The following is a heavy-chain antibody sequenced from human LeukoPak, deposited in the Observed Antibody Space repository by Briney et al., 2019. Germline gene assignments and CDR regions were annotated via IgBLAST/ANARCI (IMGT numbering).Heavy chain of an antibody. Sequence: GGSLRLSCTASGFTFSSYAMNWVRQAPGKGLEWVSAISGSGGSTYYADSVKGRFTISRDNSKSTLYLQMNSLRAEDTAVYYCAKGPRVDGYISVVLLLAYWGQGTLVTVSS. CDR2: ISGSGGST. CDR1: GFTFSSYA. J-gene: IGHJ4*02. D-gene: IGHD5-24*01. CDR3: AKGPRVDGYISVVLLLAY. V-gene: IGHV3-23*01.